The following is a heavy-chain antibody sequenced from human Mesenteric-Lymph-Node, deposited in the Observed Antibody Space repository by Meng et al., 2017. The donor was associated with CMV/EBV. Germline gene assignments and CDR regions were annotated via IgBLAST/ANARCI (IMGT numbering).Heavy chain of an antibody. J-gene: IGHJ5*02. CDR1: GFTFGSHA. CDR3: ARDLPITMVRGVISENWFDP. CDR2: ISDDGSTK. Sequence: GGSLRLSCAGSGFTFGSHAMHWVRQAPGKGLEWVAVISDDGSTKSYADSVKGRFTISRDNSKNTLYLQLNSLGTDDTAVYYCARDLPITMVRGVISENWFDPWGQRTLVTVSS. D-gene: IGHD3-10*01. V-gene: IGHV3-30*04.